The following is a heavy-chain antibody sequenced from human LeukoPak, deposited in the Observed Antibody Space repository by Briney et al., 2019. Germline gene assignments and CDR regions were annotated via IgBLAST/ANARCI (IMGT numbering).Heavy chain of an antibody. V-gene: IGHV4-4*07. Sequence: PSETLSLTCTVSGGSISSYYWSWIRQPAGKGLEWIGRIYTSGSTNYNPSLKSRVTMSVDTSKNQFSLKLCSVTAADTAVYYCARDSYIYDSSGFLVDYWGQGTLVTVAS. CDR2: IYTSGST. CDR1: GGSISSYY. J-gene: IGHJ4*02. D-gene: IGHD3-22*01. CDR3: ARDSYIYDSSGFLVDY.